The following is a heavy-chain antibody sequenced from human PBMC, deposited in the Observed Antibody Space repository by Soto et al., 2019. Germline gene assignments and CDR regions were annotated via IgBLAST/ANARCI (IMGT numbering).Heavy chain of an antibody. V-gene: IGHV1-18*04. CDR2: ISAYNGNA. J-gene: IGHJ3*02. D-gene: IGHD1-26*01. CDR3: ARRAWENSDAFDI. Sequence: ASVKVSCKASGYTFTSYGISWVRQAPGQGLEWMGWISAYNGNANYAQKFQGRVTMITDTSTSTAYMELRSLTSGDTAVYYCARRAWENSDAFDIWGQGTMVTVSS. CDR1: GYTFTSYG.